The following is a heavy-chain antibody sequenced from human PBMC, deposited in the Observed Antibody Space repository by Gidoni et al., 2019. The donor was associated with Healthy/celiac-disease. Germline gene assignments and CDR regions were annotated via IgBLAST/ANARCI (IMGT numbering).Heavy chain of an antibody. CDR1: GGSISSGGYY. V-gene: IGHV4-31*03. CDR3: AREGDDSSGPDAFDI. J-gene: IGHJ3*02. Sequence: QVPLQESGPGLVKPSPPLSLTCTVSGGSISSGGYYWSWIRQHPGTGLEWIGYIYSSGSTSYNPSLKSRVTISVDTSKNQFSLKLSSVTAADTAVYYCAREGDDSSGPDAFDIWGQGTMVTVSS. D-gene: IGHD3-22*01. CDR2: IYSSGST.